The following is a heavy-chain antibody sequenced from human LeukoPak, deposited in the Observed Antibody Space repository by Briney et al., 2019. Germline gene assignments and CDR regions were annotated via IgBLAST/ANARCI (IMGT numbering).Heavy chain of an antibody. J-gene: IGHJ4*02. V-gene: IGHV3-21*06. D-gene: IGHD1-26*01. CDR1: GLTFSNCV. CDR2: ISPSGGST. CDR3: ARGNSGLDF. Sequence: GGSLRLSCTTSGLTFSNCVMTWVRQPPGKGLEWVSSISPSGGSTFYADSVKGRFTISRDDAENSLYLQMNSLRADDTAVYYCARGNSGLDFWGQGTLVTVSS.